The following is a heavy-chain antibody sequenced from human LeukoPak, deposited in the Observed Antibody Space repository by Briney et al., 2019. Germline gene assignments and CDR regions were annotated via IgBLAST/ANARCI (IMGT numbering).Heavy chain of an antibody. CDR1: GGSFSGYY. CDR2: INHSGST. CDR3: ARDHEGGSGSYYYYYGMDV. D-gene: IGHD3-10*01. V-gene: IGHV4-34*01. J-gene: IGHJ6*02. Sequence: PSETLSLTCAVYGGSFSGYYWSWIRQPPGKGLEWIGEINHSGSTNYNPSLKSRVTISVDTSKNQFSLKLSSVTAADTAVYYCARDHEGGSGSYYYYYGMDVWGQGTTVTVSS.